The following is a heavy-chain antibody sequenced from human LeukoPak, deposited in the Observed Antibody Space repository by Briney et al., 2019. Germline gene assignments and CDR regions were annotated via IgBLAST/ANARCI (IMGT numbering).Heavy chain of an antibody. CDR3: AREDVVPAATFDY. CDR1: GYTFTSYY. D-gene: IGHD2-2*01. V-gene: IGHV1-46*01. J-gene: IGHJ4*02. CDR2: INPSGGST. Sequence: ASVKVSCKASGYTFTSYYMHWVRQAPGQGLEWMGIINPSGGSTNYAQKFQGRVTMTRDMSTSTVYMELSSLRSEDTAVYYCAREDVVPAATFDYWGQGTLVTVSS.